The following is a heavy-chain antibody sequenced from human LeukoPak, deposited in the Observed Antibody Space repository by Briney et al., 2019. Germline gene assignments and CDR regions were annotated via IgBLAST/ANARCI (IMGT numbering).Heavy chain of an antibody. D-gene: IGHD1-1*01. Sequence: GGSLRLSCAASGLTFSSYEMNWVRQAPGKGLEWVSHISSSGSTIYNADSVKGRFTISRDNAKNSLYLQMNSLRAEDTAVYYCARSAGTWFDPWGQGTLVTVSS. V-gene: IGHV3-48*03. CDR1: GLTFSSYE. CDR2: ISSSGSTI. CDR3: ARSAGTWFDP. J-gene: IGHJ5*02.